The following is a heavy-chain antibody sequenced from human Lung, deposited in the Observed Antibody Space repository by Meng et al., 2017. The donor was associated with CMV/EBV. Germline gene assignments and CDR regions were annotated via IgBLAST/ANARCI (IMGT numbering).Heavy chain of an antibody. CDR1: GYTFTGYN. Sequence: ASVKVSCKASGYTFTGYNIHWVRQAPGQGLEWMGWINPNSGDTKYAQKFQGRVTLTTDTSINTAYMEVSRLKSDDTAVFFCARLFHTSLGTNYYYGMDVWGLGXTVTVSS. J-gene: IGHJ6*02. CDR2: INPNSGDT. D-gene: IGHD3-10*01. CDR3: ARLFHTSLGTNYYYGMDV. V-gene: IGHV1-2*02.